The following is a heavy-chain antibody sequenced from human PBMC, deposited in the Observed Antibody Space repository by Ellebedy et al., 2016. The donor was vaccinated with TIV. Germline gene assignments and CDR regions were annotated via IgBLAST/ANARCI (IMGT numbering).Heavy chain of an antibody. Sequence: GESLKISCAASGFSLTDYGMHWVRQAPGKGLEWVAIIWYDGSNRYYADSVKGRFTISRDNSKNTLYLQMNSLRAEDTAMYYCARDPMGRWYLDLWGRGTLVTVSS. CDR3: ARDPMGRWYLDL. D-gene: IGHD1-26*01. CDR1: GFSLTDYG. CDR2: IWYDGSNR. V-gene: IGHV3-33*01. J-gene: IGHJ2*01.